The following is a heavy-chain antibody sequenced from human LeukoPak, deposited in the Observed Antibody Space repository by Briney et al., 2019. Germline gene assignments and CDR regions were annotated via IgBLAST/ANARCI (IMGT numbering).Heavy chain of an antibody. J-gene: IGHJ4*02. Sequence: PGGSLRLSCAASGFTFSSYSMNWVRQAPGKGLEWVSSISSSSSYIYYADSVKGRFTISRDNAKNSLYLQMNSLRAEDTAVYYCARGVSGATDYFDYWGQGTLVTVSS. CDR1: GFTFSSYS. D-gene: IGHD1-26*01. CDR3: ARGVSGATDYFDY. V-gene: IGHV3-21*04. CDR2: ISSSSSYI.